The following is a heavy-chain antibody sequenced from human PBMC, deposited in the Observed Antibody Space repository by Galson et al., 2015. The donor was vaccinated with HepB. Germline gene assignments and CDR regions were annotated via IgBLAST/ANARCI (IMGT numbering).Heavy chain of an antibody. Sequence: SVKVSCKASGYTFTSYVINWVRQAPGQGLEWMGGINTNTGTPTYAQGFTGRFVFSLDTSVSTAYLQISSLKTEDTAVYYCARVTSINDFSSRAYSYYYYGMDVWGQETTVDVS. CDR2: INTNTGTP. D-gene: IGHD6-19*01. CDR1: GYTFTSYV. V-gene: IGHV7-4-1*02. CDR3: ARVTSINDFSSRAYSYYYYGMDV. J-gene: IGHJ6*02.